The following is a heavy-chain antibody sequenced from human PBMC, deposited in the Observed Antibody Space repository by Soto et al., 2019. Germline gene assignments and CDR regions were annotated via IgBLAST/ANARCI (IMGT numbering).Heavy chain of an antibody. J-gene: IGHJ6*02. Sequence: PGGSLRLSCAASGFTFDDYAMHWVRQAPGKGLEWVGHIKSQADGGTTDYAAPVKGRFTISRDDSKNTLYLQLNSLKTEDTAVYYCTTVAGYCSGARCPVWGQGTTVTVSS. CDR1: GFTFDDYA. V-gene: IGHV3-15*01. D-gene: IGHD2-15*01. CDR3: TTVAGYCSGARCPV. CDR2: IKSQADGGTT.